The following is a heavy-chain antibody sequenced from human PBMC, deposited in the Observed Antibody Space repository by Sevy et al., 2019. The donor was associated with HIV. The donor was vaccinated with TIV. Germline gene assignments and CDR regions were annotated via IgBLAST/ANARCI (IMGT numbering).Heavy chain of an antibody. Sequence: SETLSLTCAVSGASISSGNYYWTWIRQHPGKGLGWIGYSFYSGNTYYNPSLKSRANISLDKSNNQSSRRLGSVTAADTAVYYCARDHGYNYGWFPYYYYHGMDVWGRGTTGTVS. CDR1: GASISSGNYY. CDR3: ARDHGYNYGWFPYYYYHGMDV. J-gene: IGHJ6*02. V-gene: IGHV4-31*11. CDR2: SFYSGNT. D-gene: IGHD5-18*01.